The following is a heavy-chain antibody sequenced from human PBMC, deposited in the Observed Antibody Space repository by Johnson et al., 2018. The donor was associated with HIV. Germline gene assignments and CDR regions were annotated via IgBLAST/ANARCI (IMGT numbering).Heavy chain of an antibody. CDR2: ISSNGGGT. Sequence: VQLVESGGGVVQPGRSLRLSCAASGFTFSSYAMHWVRQAPGRTLEYVSAISSNGGGTYYASFAKGRFTISRDNSKNTLYLQMNSLRAEDTAVYYCANLAGSDAFDIWGQGTMVTVSS. D-gene: IGHD3-10*01. CDR3: ANLAGSDAFDI. V-gene: IGHV3-64*01. J-gene: IGHJ3*02. CDR1: GFTFSSYA.